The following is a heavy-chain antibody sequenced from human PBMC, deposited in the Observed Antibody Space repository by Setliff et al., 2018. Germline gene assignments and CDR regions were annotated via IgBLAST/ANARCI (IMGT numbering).Heavy chain of an antibody. V-gene: IGHV1-18*01. Sequence: RASVKVSCKASGYFFTGYGISWVRQTPGQGPEWMGWISPYNGDTSYSQRFQDRITLTTDTPANTAYMELRSLRFDDTAVYYCARDQSSVKRTLTDYYYMDVWGNGTTVTVSS. CDR1: GYFFTGYG. J-gene: IGHJ6*03. CDR3: ARDQSSVKRTLTDYYYMDV. CDR2: ISPYNGDT. D-gene: IGHD3-22*01.